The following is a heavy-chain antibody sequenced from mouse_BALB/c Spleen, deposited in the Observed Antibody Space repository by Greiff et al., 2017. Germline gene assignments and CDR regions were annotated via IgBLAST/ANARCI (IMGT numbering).Heavy chain of an antibody. CDR1: GYAFSSYW. Sequence: QVQLQQSGAELVRPGSSVKISCKATGYAFSSYWMNWVKQRPGQGLEWIGQIYPGDGDTNNNGKFKGKATLTADKSSSTAYMQLSSLTSEDSAVYFCARGAITTGYAMDYWGQGTSVTVSS. CDR2: IYPGDGDT. CDR3: ARGAITTGYAMDY. J-gene: IGHJ4*01. D-gene: IGHD2-4*01. V-gene: IGHV1-80*01.